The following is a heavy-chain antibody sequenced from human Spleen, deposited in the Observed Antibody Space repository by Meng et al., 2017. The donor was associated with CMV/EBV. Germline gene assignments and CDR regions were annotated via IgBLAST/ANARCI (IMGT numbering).Heavy chain of an antibody. Sequence: GESLKISCAASGFTLSSYWTHWVRQTPGKGLVWVARINSDGSSRSYADSVKGRFTISRDNSKNSLYLQMNSLRTEDTALYYCARGRPPDYWGQGTLVTVSS. CDR1: GFTLSSYW. V-gene: IGHV3-74*01. CDR2: INSDGSSR. J-gene: IGHJ4*02. CDR3: ARGRPPDY.